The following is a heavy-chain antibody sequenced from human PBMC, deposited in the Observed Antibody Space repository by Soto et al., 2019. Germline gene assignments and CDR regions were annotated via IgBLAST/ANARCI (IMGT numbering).Heavy chain of an antibody. Sequence: GGSLSLSCAASGFTFSSYGMHWVRQAPGKGLEWVAVIWYDGSNKYYADSVKGRFTISRDNPKNTLYLQMNSLRAEDTAVYYCAKAYSYPSYWGQGTLVTVSS. J-gene: IGHJ4*02. V-gene: IGHV3-33*06. CDR1: GFTFSSYG. D-gene: IGHD5-18*01. CDR2: IWYDGSNK. CDR3: AKAYSYPSY.